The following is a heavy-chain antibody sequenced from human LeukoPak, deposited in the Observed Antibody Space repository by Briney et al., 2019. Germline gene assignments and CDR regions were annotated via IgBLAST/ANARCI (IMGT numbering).Heavy chain of an antibody. CDR3: AKVPSIYYAVDV. CDR1: GFTFNNFA. CDR2: ISGGGATT. Sequence: GGSLRLSCAASGFTFNNFAMSWVRQAPGKGLEWASTISGGGATTYYADSVKGRFIISRDNSMNTLYVQMNSLRVEDTAIYYCAKVPSIYYAVDVWGQGTTVTVSS. J-gene: IGHJ6*02. V-gene: IGHV3-23*01.